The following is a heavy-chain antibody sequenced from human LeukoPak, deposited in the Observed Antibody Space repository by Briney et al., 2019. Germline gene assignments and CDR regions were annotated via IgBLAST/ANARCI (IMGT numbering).Heavy chain of an antibody. V-gene: IGHV3-23*01. Sequence: GGSLRLSCAASGFAFSSYGMSWVRQAPGKGLEWVSAISGSGSSTYYAASVKGRFTISRDNSKNTLYLQMNSLRAEDTAVYYCAKGRAGNYDSSDYWGQGTLATVSS. D-gene: IGHD3-22*01. CDR2: ISGSGSST. CDR3: AKGRAGNYDSSDY. J-gene: IGHJ4*02. CDR1: GFAFSSYG.